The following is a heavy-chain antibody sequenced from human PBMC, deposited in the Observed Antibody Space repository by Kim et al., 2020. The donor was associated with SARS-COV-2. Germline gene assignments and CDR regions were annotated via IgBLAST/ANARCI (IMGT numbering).Heavy chain of an antibody. CDR3: ARLPSVDSSSWGN. Sequence: TPSLTRRITISVDTSKNQFSLKLSSVTAADTAVYYCARLPSVDSSSWGNWGQGTLVTVSS. D-gene: IGHD6-13*01. J-gene: IGHJ4*02. V-gene: IGHV4-39*01.